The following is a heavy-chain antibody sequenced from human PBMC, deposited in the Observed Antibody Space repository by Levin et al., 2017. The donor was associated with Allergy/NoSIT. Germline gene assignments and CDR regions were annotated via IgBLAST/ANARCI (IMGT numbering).Heavy chain of an antibody. Sequence: SQTLSLTCTVSGGSILSTNYYWGWIRQPPGKGLEWIWRISYTGSSHYNPSLKSRVTISVDTSKDHFSLNLTSVTAADTAVYFCARSSSLEYFDPWGQGTLVTVSS. CDR2: ISYTGSS. CDR3: ARSSSLEYFDP. CDR1: GGSILSTNYY. J-gene: IGHJ5*02. D-gene: IGHD3-3*01. V-gene: IGHV4-39*02.